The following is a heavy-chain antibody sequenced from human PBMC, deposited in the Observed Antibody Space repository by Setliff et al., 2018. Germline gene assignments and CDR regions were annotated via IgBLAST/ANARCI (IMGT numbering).Heavy chain of an antibody. CDR3: ARGPKDFVVVAAAHRFDN. CDR2: VNLSNGDT. CDR1: GSTFIGYY. D-gene: IGHD2-2*01. J-gene: IGHJ4*02. Sequence: ASVKVSCKASGSTFIGYYMHWVRRAPAQGLQWMGWVNLSNGDTKYAQEFQGRVTMTRDTSTSTAYMEVRSLRSDDTAVYYCARGPKDFVVVAAAHRFDNWGQGTLVTVSS. V-gene: IGHV1-2*02.